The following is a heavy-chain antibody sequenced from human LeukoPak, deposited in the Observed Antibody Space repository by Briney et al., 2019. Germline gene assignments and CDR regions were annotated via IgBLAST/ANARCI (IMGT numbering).Heavy chain of an antibody. Sequence: ASVKVSCKASGYTFTSYDINWVRQATGQGLEWMGWMNPNSGNTGYAQKFQGRVTMTRNTSISTAYMELSSLRSEDTAVYYCASGRESYYYDSSGPFDYWGQGTLATVSS. J-gene: IGHJ4*02. D-gene: IGHD3-22*01. V-gene: IGHV1-8*01. CDR2: MNPNSGNT. CDR3: ASGRESYYYDSSGPFDY. CDR1: GYTFTSYD.